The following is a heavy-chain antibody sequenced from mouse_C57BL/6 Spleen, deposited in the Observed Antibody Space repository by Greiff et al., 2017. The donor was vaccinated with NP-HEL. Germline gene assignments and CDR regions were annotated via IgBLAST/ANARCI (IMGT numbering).Heavy chain of an antibody. V-gene: IGHV1-50*01. D-gene: IGHD3-1*01. J-gene: IGHJ4*01. CDR1: GYTFTSYW. CDR2: IDPSDSYT. Sequence: VQLQQPGAELVKPGASVKLSCKASGYTFTSYWMQWVKQRPGQGLEWIGEIDPSDSYTNYNQKFKGKATLTVDTSSSTAYMQLSSLTSEDSAVYYCARNGLYYAMDYWGQGTSVTVSS. CDR3: ARNGLYYAMDY.